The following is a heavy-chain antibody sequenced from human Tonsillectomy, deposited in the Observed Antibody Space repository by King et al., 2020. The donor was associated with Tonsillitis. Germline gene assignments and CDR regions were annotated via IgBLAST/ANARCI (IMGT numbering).Heavy chain of an antibody. V-gene: IGHV4-59*01. Sequence: VQLQESGPGLVKPWETLSLTCTVSGGSISSYYWSWVRQPPGKGLEWIGYISSTGPANYNPSLKSRLTMSVDTSKSQFSLKMNSVTAADTAIYYCSRGSGFGGNPFDYWGQGSLVTVSS. CDR1: GGSISSYY. D-gene: IGHD4-23*01. J-gene: IGHJ4*02. CDR2: ISSTGPA. CDR3: SRGSGFGGNPFDY.